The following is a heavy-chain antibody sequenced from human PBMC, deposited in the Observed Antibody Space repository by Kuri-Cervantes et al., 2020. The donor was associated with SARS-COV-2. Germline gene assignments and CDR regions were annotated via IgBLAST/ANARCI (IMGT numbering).Heavy chain of an antibody. CDR3: AGVHAPFTFGFDY. D-gene: IGHD3-16*01. Sequence: ASVKVSCQASGYTFTSYGISWVRQAPGQGREWMGWSSAYNGNTNYAQKLQGRVTMTTDTSTSTAYMELRSLRSDDTAVYYCAGVHAPFTFGFDYWGQGTLVTVSS. CDR2: SSAYNGNT. J-gene: IGHJ4*02. V-gene: IGHV1-18*04. CDR1: GYTFTSYG.